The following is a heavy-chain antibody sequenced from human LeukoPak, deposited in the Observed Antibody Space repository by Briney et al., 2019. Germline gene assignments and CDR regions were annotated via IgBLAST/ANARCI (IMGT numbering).Heavy chain of an antibody. J-gene: IGHJ6*03. CDR2: MNPNSGNI. CDR1: GYTFTSYD. D-gene: IGHD5-12*01. CDR3: ARGYNSGYDSGGCKTVDYYYYMDV. V-gene: IGHV1-8*01. Sequence: ASVKVSCKASGYTFTSYDINWVRQATGQELEWMGWMNPNSGNISYAQKFQGRVTMTRNTSISTAYMELSSLRSEDTAVYYCARGYNSGYDSGGCKTVDYYYYMDVWGKGTTVTVSS.